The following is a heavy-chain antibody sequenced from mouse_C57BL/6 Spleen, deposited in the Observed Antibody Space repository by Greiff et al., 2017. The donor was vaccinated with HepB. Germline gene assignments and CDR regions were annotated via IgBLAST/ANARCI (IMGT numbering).Heavy chain of an antibody. J-gene: IGHJ4*01. Sequence: VQLQESGAELARPGASVKLSCKASGYTFTSYGISWVKQRTGQGLEWIGEIYPRSGNTYYNEKFKGKATLTADKSSSTAYMELRSLTSEDSAVYFCAREGARRGAMDYWGQGTSVTVSS. CDR1: GYTFTSYG. CDR2: IYPRSGNT. V-gene: IGHV1-81*01. D-gene: IGHD3-1*01. CDR3: AREGARRGAMDY.